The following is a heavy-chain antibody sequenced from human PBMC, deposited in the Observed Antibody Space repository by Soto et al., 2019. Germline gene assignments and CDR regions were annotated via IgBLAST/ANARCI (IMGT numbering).Heavy chain of an antibody. CDR1: GYTFTSYD. CDR3: ARGRYDFWSVYYRRSPEYFQH. D-gene: IGHD3-3*01. V-gene: IGHV1-8*01. CDR2: MNPNSGNT. J-gene: IGHJ1*01. Sequence: QVQLVQSGAEVKKPGASVKVSCKASGYTFTSYDINWVRQATGQGLEWMGWMNPNSGNTGYAQKFQGRVTMTRNTSISTAYMGLGSLRSEDTAVYYCARGRYDFWSVYYRRSPEYFQHWGQGTLVTVSS.